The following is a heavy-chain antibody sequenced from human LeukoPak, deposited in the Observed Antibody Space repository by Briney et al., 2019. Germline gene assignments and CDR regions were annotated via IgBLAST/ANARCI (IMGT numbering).Heavy chain of an antibody. CDR2: ISSSSSNI. CDR1: GFIFRNYG. CDR3: ARGGAARPDY. Sequence: GGSLRLPCAASGFIFRNYGMNWVRQAPGKGLEWVSYISSSSSNIAYADSVKGRVTIPRDNVRNSLYLQINSLRVEDTSVYYCARGGAARPDYWGQGTLVTVSS. J-gene: IGHJ4*02. V-gene: IGHV3-48*04. D-gene: IGHD6-6*01.